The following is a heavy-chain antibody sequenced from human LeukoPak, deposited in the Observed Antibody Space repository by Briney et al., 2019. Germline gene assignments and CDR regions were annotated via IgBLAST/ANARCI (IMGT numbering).Heavy chain of an antibody. Sequence: GGPLRLSCGASGFTFSSYAVLGVRGAPGKGVEGVAVISYDGSNKYYADSVKGRSTISRDNSKNTMYLQTNCMRAEDTAVYYCARDSATQPRDIVVVPAAMHYYYYYGMDVWGKGTTVTVSS. CDR1: GFTFSSYA. CDR3: ARDSATQPRDIVVVPAAMHYYYYYGMDV. CDR2: ISYDGSNK. V-gene: IGHV3-30*04. J-gene: IGHJ6*04. D-gene: IGHD2-2*01.